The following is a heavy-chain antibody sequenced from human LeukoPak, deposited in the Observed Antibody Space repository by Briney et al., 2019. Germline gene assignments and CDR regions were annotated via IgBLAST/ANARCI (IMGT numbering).Heavy chain of an antibody. CDR3: ARSLVRGSSSNFDY. Sequence: SETLSLTCTVSGDSISRRSSYWGWIRQPPGKWLEWIGSLSYSGSTYYNPSLKSRVTISVDTSNNQFSLKLSSVTAADTAVYYCARSLVRGSSSNFDYWGQGTLVTVSS. V-gene: IGHV4-39*07. CDR1: GDSISRRSSY. CDR2: LSYSGST. D-gene: IGHD6-13*01. J-gene: IGHJ4*02.